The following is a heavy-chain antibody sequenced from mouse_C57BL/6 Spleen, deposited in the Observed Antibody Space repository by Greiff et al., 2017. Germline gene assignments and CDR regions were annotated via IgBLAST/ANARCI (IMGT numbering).Heavy chain of an antibody. V-gene: IGHV5-4*01. CDR3: AMIYYGYDGRGYAMDY. D-gene: IGHD2-2*01. CDR1: GFTFSSYA. Sequence: EVQLVESGGGLVKPGGSLKLSCAASGFTFSSYAMSWVRQTPEKRLEWVATISDGGSYTYYPDNVKGRFTISRDNAKNNLYLQMSHLKSEDTAMYYCAMIYYGYDGRGYAMDYWGQGTSVTVSS. J-gene: IGHJ4*01. CDR2: ISDGGSYT.